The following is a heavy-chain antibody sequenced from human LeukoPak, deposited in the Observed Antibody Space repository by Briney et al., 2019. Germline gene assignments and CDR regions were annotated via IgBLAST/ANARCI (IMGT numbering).Heavy chain of an antibody. V-gene: IGHV3-23*01. CDR1: RLTFSSYA. Sequence: GGSLRLSCAASRLTFSSYAMSWVRQAAGKGLEWVSAITGSGGSTYYADSLKGRFIISRDNSKNTLYLQMNSLRAEDTAVYYCAKGPGPGYFYYYMDVWGKGTTVTVSS. CDR3: AKGPGPGYFYYYMDV. J-gene: IGHJ6*03. CDR2: ITGSGGST.